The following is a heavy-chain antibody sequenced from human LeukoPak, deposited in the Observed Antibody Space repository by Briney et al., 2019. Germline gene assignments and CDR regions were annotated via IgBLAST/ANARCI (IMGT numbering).Heavy chain of an antibody. J-gene: IGHJ4*02. V-gene: IGHV3-15*01. CDR3: TTGTALLYDILWY. Sequence: PGWSLSLSRGGSGCIFSNAWMSWLGQAPAKGVEWVGSIKSKPDGGTTDFAAPVKGRFTISRDDSKNTLYLQMNSLKTEDTAVYYCTTGTALLYDILWYWGQGTLVTVSS. CDR1: GCIFSNAW. CDR2: IKSKPDGGTT. D-gene: IGHD3-9*01.